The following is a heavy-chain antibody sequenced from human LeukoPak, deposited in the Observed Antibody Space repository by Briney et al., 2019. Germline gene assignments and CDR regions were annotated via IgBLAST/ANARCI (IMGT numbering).Heavy chain of an antibody. CDR2: IKQDGSEK. J-gene: IGHJ1*01. D-gene: IGHD6-19*01. V-gene: IGHV3-7*01. CDR1: GFTFSSYS. Sequence: PGGSLRLSCAASGFTFSSYSMSWVRQAPGKGLEWVANIKQDGSEKYYVDSVKGRFTISRDNAKNSLYLQMNSLRAEDTAVYYCALISGWYVRGYFQHWGQGTLVTVSS. CDR3: ALISGWYVRGYFQH.